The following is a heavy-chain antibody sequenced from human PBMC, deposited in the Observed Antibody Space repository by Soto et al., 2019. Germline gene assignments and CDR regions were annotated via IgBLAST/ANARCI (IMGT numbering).Heavy chain of an antibody. Sequence: GASVNVSCKASGYNFPSYGMSWLRQAPGQGLEWXGWISAYKFNTNSTQKLQLRVTMNTDTSTSTAYMGLRSMRSDDTAVYYCAREGSLEQWLVQFLEDYSYGMDVWGEGTTVTVSS. CDR3: AREGSLEQWLVQFLEDYSYGMDV. D-gene: IGHD6-19*01. V-gene: IGHV1-18*04. CDR2: ISAYKFNT. CDR1: GYNFPSYG. J-gene: IGHJ6*04.